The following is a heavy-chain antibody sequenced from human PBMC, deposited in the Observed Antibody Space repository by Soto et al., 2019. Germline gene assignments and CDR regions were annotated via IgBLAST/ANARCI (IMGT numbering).Heavy chain of an antibody. V-gene: IGHV3-21*01. D-gene: IGHD3-3*01. Sequence: GGSLRLSCAASGFTFSSYSMNWVRQAPGKGLEWVSSISSSSSYIYYADSVKGRFTISRDNAKNSLYLQMNSLRAEDTAVYYCASSGGSDFWSGYNYYYYYYTDVWGKGTTVTVSS. CDR3: ASSGGSDFWSGYNYYYYYYTDV. CDR2: ISSSSSYI. J-gene: IGHJ6*03. CDR1: GFTFSSYS.